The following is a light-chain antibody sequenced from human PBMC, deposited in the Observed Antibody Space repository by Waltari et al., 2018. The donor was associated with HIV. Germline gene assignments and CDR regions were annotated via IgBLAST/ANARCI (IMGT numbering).Light chain of an antibody. CDR2: GAS. Sequence: EIVMIQSPATLSVSPGERATLSCRASQSVSSNLAWYQHSPGQAPRPLIYGASTRATGIPARFSGSGSGTEFTLTISSLQSEDFAVYYCQQYYNWPPLTFGGGTKVEI. CDR1: QSVSSN. J-gene: IGKJ4*01. CDR3: QQYYNWPPLT. V-gene: IGKV3-15*01.